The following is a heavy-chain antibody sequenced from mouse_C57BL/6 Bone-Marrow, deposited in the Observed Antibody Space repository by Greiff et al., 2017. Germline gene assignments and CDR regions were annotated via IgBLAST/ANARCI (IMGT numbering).Heavy chain of an antibody. D-gene: IGHD2-4*01. CDR2: ISNGGGST. CDR1: GFTFSDYY. Sequence: EVQLQQSGGGLVQPGGSLKLSCAASGFTFSDYYMYWVRQTPEKRLEWVAYISNGGGSTYYPDTVKGRFTISRDNAKNTLYLQMSRLKSEDTAMYYCARLDDYDDYFDYWGQGTTLTVSS. CDR3: ARLDDYDDYFDY. J-gene: IGHJ2*01. V-gene: IGHV5-12*01.